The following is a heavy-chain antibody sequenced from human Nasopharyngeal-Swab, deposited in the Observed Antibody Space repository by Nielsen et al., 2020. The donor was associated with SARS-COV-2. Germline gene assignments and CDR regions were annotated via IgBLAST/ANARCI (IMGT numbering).Heavy chain of an antibody. CDR1: GFTFSSYA. V-gene: IGHV3-23*01. D-gene: IGHD3-9*01. J-gene: IGHJ3*02. CDR2: ISGSGGST. CDR3: AKSKRSGEYYDILGAFDI. Sequence: GESLKISCAASGFTFSSYAMSWVRQAPGKGLEWVSAISGSGGSTYYADSVKGRFTISRDNSKNTLYLQMNGLRAEDTAVYYCAKSKRSGEYYDILGAFDIWGQGTMVTVSS.